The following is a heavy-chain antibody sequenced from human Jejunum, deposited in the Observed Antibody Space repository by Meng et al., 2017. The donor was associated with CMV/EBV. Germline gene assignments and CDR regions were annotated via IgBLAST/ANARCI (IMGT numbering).Heavy chain of an antibody. V-gene: IGHV3-23*01. Sequence: LRISCAASGVTCSNYAMTWVRQAPGKGLEWVSTISEIRDASYYGDSVKGRFAISRDNSKNTLYLQMSSLRVEDTAVYYCAKARQCEDWGQGTLVTVSS. CDR3: AKARQCED. CDR2: ISEIRDAS. CDR1: GVTCSNYA. J-gene: IGHJ4*02.